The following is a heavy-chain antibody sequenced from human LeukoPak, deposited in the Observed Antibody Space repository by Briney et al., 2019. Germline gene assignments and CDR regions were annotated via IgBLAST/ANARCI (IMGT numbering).Heavy chain of an antibody. Sequence: PSQTLSLTCAVSGGSISSGGYSWSWIRRPPGKGLEWIGYIYHSGSTYYNPSLKSRVTISVDRSKNQFSLKLSSVTAADTAVYYCARTADYGDYFDYWGQGTLVPVSS. CDR3: ARTADYGDYFDY. CDR2: IYHSGST. CDR1: GGSISSGGYS. D-gene: IGHD4-17*01. V-gene: IGHV4-30-2*01. J-gene: IGHJ4*02.